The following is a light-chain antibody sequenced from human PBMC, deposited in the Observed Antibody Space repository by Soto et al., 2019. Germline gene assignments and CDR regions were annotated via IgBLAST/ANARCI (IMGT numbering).Light chain of an antibody. J-gene: IGKJ1*01. V-gene: IGKV1-5*03. CDR2: KTS. Sequence: DIQMTQSPSTLSASVGDRVTITCRASQSISTWLAWYQQKPGKAPKLLIYKTSTLESGVPSRFSGSGSGTEFTLTTSSLQPDDFATYYCQHYNTYSQTFGQGTKVDIK. CDR3: QHYNTYSQT. CDR1: QSISTW.